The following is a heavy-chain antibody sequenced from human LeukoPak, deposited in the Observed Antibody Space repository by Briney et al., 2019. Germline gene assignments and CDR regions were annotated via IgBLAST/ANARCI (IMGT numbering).Heavy chain of an antibody. CDR3: ARGGASSSWFIDY. V-gene: IGHV3-66*01. CDR1: GFTFSSYE. Sequence: GGSQRLSCAASGFTFSSYEMNWVRQAPGKGLEWVSVIYSGGSTYYADSVKGRFTISRDNSKNTLYLQMNSLRAEDTAVYYCARGGASSSWFIDYWGQGTLVTVSS. CDR2: IYSGGST. J-gene: IGHJ4*02. D-gene: IGHD6-13*01.